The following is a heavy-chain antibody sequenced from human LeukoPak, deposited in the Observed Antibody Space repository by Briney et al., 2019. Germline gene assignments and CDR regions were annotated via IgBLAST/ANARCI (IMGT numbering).Heavy chain of an antibody. CDR1: GGSISSYY. J-gene: IGHJ4*02. D-gene: IGHD3-22*01. CDR2: IYYSGST. V-gene: IGHV4-59*01. CDR3: ATYYYDSSGYYHFDY. Sequence: PSETLSLTCTVSGGSISSYYWSWIRQPPGKGLEWIGYIYYSGSTNYSPSLKSRVTISGDTSKNQFSLKLSSVTAADTAVYYCATYYYDSSGYYHFDYWGQGTLVTVSS.